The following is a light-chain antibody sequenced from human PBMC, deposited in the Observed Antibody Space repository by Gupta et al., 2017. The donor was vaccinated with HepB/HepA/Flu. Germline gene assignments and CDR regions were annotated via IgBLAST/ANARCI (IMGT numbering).Light chain of an antibody. CDR3: QQYYSIPFT. CDR1: QSVLFSSNNKNY. Sequence: DIVMTQSPDSLAVSLGGRATINCKSSQSVLFSSNNKNYLAWYQQNPGQPPKLLIYWASTRESGVPDRFSGSGSGTDFTLTISSLQTDDVAVYYCQQYYSIPFTFGPGTKVDIK. CDR2: WAS. V-gene: IGKV4-1*01. J-gene: IGKJ3*01.